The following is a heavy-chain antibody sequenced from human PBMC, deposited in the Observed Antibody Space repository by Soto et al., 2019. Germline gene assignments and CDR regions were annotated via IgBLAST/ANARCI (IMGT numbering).Heavy chain of an antibody. CDR2: VYFTGST. Sequence: SETLSLTCTVSGGTISSGGYYWSWIRLHPGKGLEWVGSVYFTGSTYYNPSLKSRLTISVDTSKNQFSLKMSSVPAADTAIYYCARMPSQLLSSPYYYGMDVWGQGTTVTVSS. D-gene: IGHD2-2*01. CDR3: ARMPSQLLSSPYYYGMDV. CDR1: GGTISSGGYY. J-gene: IGHJ6*02. V-gene: IGHV4-31*03.